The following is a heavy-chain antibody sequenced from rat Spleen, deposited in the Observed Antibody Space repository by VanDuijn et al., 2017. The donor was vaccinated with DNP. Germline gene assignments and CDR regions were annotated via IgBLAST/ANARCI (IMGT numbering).Heavy chain of an antibody. J-gene: IGHJ2*01. CDR3: ARHVLPLRVWDY. D-gene: IGHD4-1*01. Sequence: EVRLVESGGGLVQPGGSLKLSCAASGFTFSDYYMAWVRQAPTKGLEWVAYINYDGGSTNYRDFVRGRFTISSDNAKSTLYLQMNSLRSGDMATYYCARHVLPLRVWDYWGQGVMVTVSS. V-gene: IGHV5-22*01. CDR1: GFTFSDYY. CDR2: INYDGGST.